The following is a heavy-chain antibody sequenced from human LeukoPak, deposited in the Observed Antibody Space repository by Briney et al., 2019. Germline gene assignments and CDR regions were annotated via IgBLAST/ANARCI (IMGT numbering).Heavy chain of an antibody. V-gene: IGHV4-39*07. Sequence: SETLSLTCIVSVGSISSSRDYCGWIRQPPGKGLEWIGSIYYSGSTYYNPSLKSRVTISVDTSKNQFSLKLSSVTAADTAVYYCARDRDGSGDCDYWGQGTLVTVSS. CDR3: ARDRDGSGDCDY. J-gene: IGHJ4*02. CDR1: VGSISSSRDY. CDR2: IYYSGST. D-gene: IGHD2-21*01.